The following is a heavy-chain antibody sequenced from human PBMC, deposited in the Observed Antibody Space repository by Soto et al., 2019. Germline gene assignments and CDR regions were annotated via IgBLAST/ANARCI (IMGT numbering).Heavy chain of an antibody. CDR3: ARVLFDRRISVLVVQPPVYYFDY. CDR2: IIPIVDIT. D-gene: IGHD1-1*01. Sequence: SVKVSCKASGGTFSSYAISWVRQAPGQGLEWMGGIIPIVDITNYAQNFKGRVTITADKSTRTAYMELSSLRSEDTAVYYCARVLFDRRISVLVVQPPVYYFDYWGQVTV. CDR1: GGTFSSYA. V-gene: IGHV1-69*10. J-gene: IGHJ4*02.